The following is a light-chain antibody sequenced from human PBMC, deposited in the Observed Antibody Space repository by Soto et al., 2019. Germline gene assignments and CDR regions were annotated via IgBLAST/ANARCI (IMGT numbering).Light chain of an antibody. CDR3: QKYNSAPQ. Sequence: DIQMTQSPYSLSASVGERDTITCRASQGITNYLAWYQQKPGKVPKLLIYAASALQSGVPSRFSGSGFGTVLPPTISSLQPDDVGTYYCQKYNSAPQFGRGTKVDIK. V-gene: IGKV1-27*01. CDR1: QGITNY. J-gene: IGKJ3*01. CDR2: AAS.